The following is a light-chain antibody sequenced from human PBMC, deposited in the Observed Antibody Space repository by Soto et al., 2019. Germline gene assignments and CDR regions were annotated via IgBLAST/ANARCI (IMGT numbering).Light chain of an antibody. CDR3: QQRNYWQVT. CDR1: QSVRSN. J-gene: IGKJ5*01. Sequence: EIVMTPSPATLSVSPGERATVSCRASQSVRSNLAWYQQKPGQAPRLLIYGASTRATGIPARFSGSGSGTDFTLTISSLEPEDFAIYYCQQRNYWQVTFGQGTRLEIK. CDR2: GAS. V-gene: IGKV3-15*01.